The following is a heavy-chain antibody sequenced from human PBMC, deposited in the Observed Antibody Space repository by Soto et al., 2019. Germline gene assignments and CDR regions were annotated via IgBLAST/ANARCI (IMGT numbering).Heavy chain of an antibody. Sequence: EVLLVESGGGLVQPGGSLRLSCAASGFPFSTYGMHWVRQSPAKGLEWISAIGAAGDTYYSDSMKGRFTISRDNAKSSLYLQMNSLRAGDSAVYYCSRGPVAGPSSYYMDMWGTGNTVIVSS. D-gene: IGHD6-19*01. CDR1: GFPFSTYG. J-gene: IGHJ6*03. CDR3: SRGPVAGPSSYYMDM. CDR2: IGAAGDT. V-gene: IGHV3-13*01.